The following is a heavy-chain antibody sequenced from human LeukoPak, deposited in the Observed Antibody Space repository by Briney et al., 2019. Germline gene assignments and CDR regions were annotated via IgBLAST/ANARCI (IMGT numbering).Heavy chain of an antibody. D-gene: IGHD6-13*01. CDR3: ARTIAQYSNSWLYFYYGLDV. V-gene: IGHV3-23*01. CDR1: GFTFGSYA. CDR2: ISGGSEDT. Sequence: PGGSLRLSCTASGFTFGSYAMSWVRQAPGKGLEWVSSISGGSEDTYYADSVKGRFTISRGNSKSTLYLQMNSLRAEDTAVYYCARTIAQYSNSWLYFYYGLDVRGRGTTVTVSS. J-gene: IGHJ6*01.